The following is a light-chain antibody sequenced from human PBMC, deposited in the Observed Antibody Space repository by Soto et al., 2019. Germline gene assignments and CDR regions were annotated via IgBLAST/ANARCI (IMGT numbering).Light chain of an antibody. CDR1: QSISSY. J-gene: IGKJ2*01. CDR2: AAS. CDR3: QQSYSTPYS. V-gene: IGKV1-39*01. Sequence: DIQMTQSPSSLSASVGDRVTITCRASQSISSYLNWYQQKPGKAPKLLIYAASSLQSGVPSRFSGSGSGTDFTLTFSSLQPEDCATYYCQQSYSTPYSFGQGTKLQIK.